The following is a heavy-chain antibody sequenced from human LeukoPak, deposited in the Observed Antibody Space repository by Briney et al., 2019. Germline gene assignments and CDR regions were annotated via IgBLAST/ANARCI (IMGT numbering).Heavy chain of an antibody. Sequence: PGRSLRLSCAASGFTFDDYAMHWVRQAPGKGLEWVSGISWNSGSIGYADSVKGRFTISRDNAKNSLYLQMNSLRAEDTALYYCAKDIAAALYYYYGMDVWGQGTMVTVSS. CDR3: AKDIAAALYYYYGMDV. J-gene: IGHJ6*02. CDR1: GFTFDDYA. CDR2: ISWNSGSI. V-gene: IGHV3-9*01. D-gene: IGHD6-25*01.